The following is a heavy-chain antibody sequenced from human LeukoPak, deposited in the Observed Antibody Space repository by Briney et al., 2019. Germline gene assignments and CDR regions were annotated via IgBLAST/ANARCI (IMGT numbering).Heavy chain of an antibody. Sequence: ASVKVSCKASGYTFTSYYMHWVRQAPGQGLEWMGWINPNSGGTNYAQKFQGRVTMTRDTSISTVYMELSRLRSDDTAVYYCARVVVPAADAFDIWGQGTMVTVSS. J-gene: IGHJ3*02. D-gene: IGHD2-2*01. V-gene: IGHV1-2*02. CDR3: ARVVVPAADAFDI. CDR1: GYTFTSYY. CDR2: INPNSGGT.